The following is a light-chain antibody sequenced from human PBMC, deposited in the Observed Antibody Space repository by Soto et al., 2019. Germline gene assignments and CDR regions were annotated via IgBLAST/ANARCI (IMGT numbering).Light chain of an antibody. V-gene: IGLV2-14*01. Sequence: QSALTQPASVSGSPGQSITISCTGTSGDVGAYDYVSWYQQHPGKAPRLMIYDVSSRPSGVPDRFSGSKSGNTASLTISGLQAADEADYYCSLYTSENAYVFGTGTKVTVL. CDR1: SGDVGAYDY. J-gene: IGLJ1*01. CDR2: DVS. CDR3: SLYTSENAYV.